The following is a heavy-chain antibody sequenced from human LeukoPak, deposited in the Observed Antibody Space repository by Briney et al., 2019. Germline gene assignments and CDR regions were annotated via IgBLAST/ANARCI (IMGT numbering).Heavy chain of an antibody. D-gene: IGHD2-21*01. Sequence: SGTLSLTCTVSGGSISRNSYYWGWVRQPPGKGLDWIGSIYYSGSTYYNPSLKSRVTISVDTSKNHFSLKLTSVTAADTAVYYCARRIPTFFFDYWGQGTLVTVSS. V-gene: IGHV4-39*01. CDR2: IYYSGST. J-gene: IGHJ4*02. CDR1: GGSISRNSYY. CDR3: ARRIPTFFFDY.